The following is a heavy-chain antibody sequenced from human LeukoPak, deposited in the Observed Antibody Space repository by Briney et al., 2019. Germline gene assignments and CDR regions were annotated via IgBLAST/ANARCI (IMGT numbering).Heavy chain of an antibody. J-gene: IGHJ6*02. CDR3: ARDKYYDFWSGYYNGYYGMDV. Sequence: ASVKVSCKASGYTFTSYDINWVRQATGQGLEWMGWMNPNSGNTGYAQKFQGRVTMTRDTSISTAYMELSRLRSDDTAVYYCARDKYYDFWSGYYNGYYGMDVWGQGTTVTVSS. CDR2: MNPNSGNT. CDR1: GYTFTSYD. V-gene: IGHV1-8*01. D-gene: IGHD3-3*01.